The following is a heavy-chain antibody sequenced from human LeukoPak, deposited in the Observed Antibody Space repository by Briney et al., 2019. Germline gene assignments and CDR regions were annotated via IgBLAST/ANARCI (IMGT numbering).Heavy chain of an antibody. CDR1: GFTFSSYS. CDR2: ISSSSSTI. D-gene: IGHD3-10*01. Sequence: GGSLRLSCAAPGFTFSSYSMNWVRQAPGKGLEWVSYISSSSSTIYYADSVKGRFTISRDNAKNSLYLQMNSLRAEDTAVYYCARGPGGDYYGSGSYSWFDPWGQGTLVTVS. V-gene: IGHV3-48*01. CDR3: ARGPGGDYYGSGSYSWFDP. J-gene: IGHJ5*02.